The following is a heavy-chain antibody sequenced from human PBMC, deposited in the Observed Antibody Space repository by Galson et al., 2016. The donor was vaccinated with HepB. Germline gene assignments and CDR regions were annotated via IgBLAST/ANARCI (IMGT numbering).Heavy chain of an antibody. CDR2: TYYRSKWYN. CDR1: GDSVSSNSAA. V-gene: IGHV6-1*01. J-gene: IGHJ4*02. Sequence: CAISGDSVSSNSAAWNWIRQSQSRGLEWLGRTYYRSKWYNEYAVSVKSRITIKSDTSKNQFSLQLNSVTPDDTAVYYSARDTVRSGWYLFYFDYWGQGTLVTVSS. CDR3: ARDTVRSGWYLFYFDY. D-gene: IGHD6-19*01.